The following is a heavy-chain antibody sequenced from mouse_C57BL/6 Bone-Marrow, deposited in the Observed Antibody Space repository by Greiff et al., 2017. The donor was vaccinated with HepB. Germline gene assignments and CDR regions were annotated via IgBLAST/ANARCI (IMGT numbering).Heavy chain of an antibody. D-gene: IGHD1-1*01. V-gene: IGHV1-72*01. Sequence: QVQLQQPGAELVKPGASVKLSCKASGYTFTSYWMHWVKQRPGRGLEWIGRIDPNSGGTKYNEKFKSKATLTVDKPSSTAYMQLSSLTSEDSAVYYCARRSNRSSYGYWYFDVWGTGTTVTVSS. CDR1: GYTFTSYW. CDR3: ARRSNRSSYGYWYFDV. J-gene: IGHJ1*03. CDR2: IDPNSGGT.